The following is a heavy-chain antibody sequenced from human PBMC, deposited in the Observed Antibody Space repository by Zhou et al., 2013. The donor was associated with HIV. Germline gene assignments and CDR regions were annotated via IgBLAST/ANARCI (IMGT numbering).Heavy chain of an antibody. CDR2: ISGHNDMT. Sequence: LVQSGPEVQRPGGSVKISCRASGYTFTSFGIHWVRQAPGKGLEWLGWISGHNDMTDSAQRLQGRVSLTTDTSTNTADMELKSLTYDDTAMYYCARVLFDRSDYWGQGTLVTVSS. D-gene: IGHD3-9*01. V-gene: IGHV1-18*01. CDR1: GYTFTSFG. J-gene: IGHJ4*02. CDR3: ARVLFDRSDY.